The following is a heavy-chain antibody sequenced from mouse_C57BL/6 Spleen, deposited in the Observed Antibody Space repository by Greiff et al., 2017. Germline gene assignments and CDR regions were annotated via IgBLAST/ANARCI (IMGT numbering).Heavy chain of an antibody. Sequence: QLQQSGPESVKPGASVKISCKASGYSFTDYNLNWVKQSNGTSLEWIGVINTNYGTTSYNQKFKGKATLTVDQSSSTTYMQLNSLTSEDSAVYYCATGGLYPLRGFAYWGQGGLVNGTA. CDR2: INTNYGTT. V-gene: IGHV1-39*01. J-gene: IGHJ3*01. CDR3: ATGGLYPLRGFAY. D-gene: IGHD1-1*01. CDR1: GYSFTDYN.